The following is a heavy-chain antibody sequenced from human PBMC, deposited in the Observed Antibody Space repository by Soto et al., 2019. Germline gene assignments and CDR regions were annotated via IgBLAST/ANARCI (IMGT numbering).Heavy chain of an antibody. V-gene: IGHV1-18*01. D-gene: IGHD6-19*01. J-gene: IGHJ3*02. CDR3: AKDVASSSGAVPAFDI. Sequence: QVQLVQSGAEVKKPGASVKVSCKASGYTFSNYGISWVRQAPGQGLEWMGWISAYNGNTHYAQKLQGRVTMTTDTSTSTAYMELRSLRSDDTAVYYCAKDVASSSGAVPAFDIWGQGTMVTVSS. CDR1: GYTFSNYG. CDR2: ISAYNGNT.